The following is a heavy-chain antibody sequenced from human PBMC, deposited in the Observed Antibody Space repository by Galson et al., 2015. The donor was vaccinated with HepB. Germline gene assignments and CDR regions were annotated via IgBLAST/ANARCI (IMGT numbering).Heavy chain of an antibody. CDR2: ITSRAEHAAT. J-gene: IGHJ6*03. CDR3: LFQYMDV. Sequence: SLRLSCAASGFTFNDAWMNWVRQAPGKGLEWVGRITSRAEHAATLYAAPVRGRFTISRDDSKNTVYLQMSSLEAEDTGVYYCLFQYMDVWGRGTTVTVSS. V-gene: IGHV3-15*01. CDR1: GFTFNDAW. D-gene: IGHD3-10*02.